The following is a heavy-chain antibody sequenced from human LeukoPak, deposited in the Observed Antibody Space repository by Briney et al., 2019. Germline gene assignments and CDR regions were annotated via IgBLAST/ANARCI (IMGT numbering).Heavy chain of an antibody. V-gene: IGHV3-23*01. CDR1: GFTFSSYA. J-gene: IGHJ4*02. CDR2: ISGSGGST. Sequence: GGSLRLSCAASGFTFSSYAMSWVRQAPGKGLEWVSAISGSGGSTYYADSVKGRFTISRDNSKNTLYLQMNSLRAEDTAVYYCAKDHGLRYFDWLSTTLDYWGQGTLVTVSS. CDR3: AKDHGLRYFDWLSTTLDY. D-gene: IGHD3-9*01.